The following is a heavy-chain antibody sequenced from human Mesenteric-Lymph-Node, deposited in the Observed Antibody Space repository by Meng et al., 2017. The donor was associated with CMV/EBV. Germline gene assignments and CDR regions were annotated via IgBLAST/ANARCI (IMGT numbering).Heavy chain of an antibody. J-gene: IGHJ4*02. V-gene: IGHV3-21*01. D-gene: IGHD6-6*01. CDR2: ISGRGDYI. CDR1: GFTFSSYS. CDR3: ARDLGSSFGY. Sequence: GESLKISCAASGFTFSSYSMNWVRQAPGKGPEWVSCISGRGDYIFYADSLKGRFTISRDNAENSLYLHMKSLTAEDTAVYYCARDLGSSFGYWGQGTLVTVSS.